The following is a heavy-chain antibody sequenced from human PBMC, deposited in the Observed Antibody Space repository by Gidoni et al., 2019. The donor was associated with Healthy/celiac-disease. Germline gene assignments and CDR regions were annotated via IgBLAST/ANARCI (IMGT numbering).Heavy chain of an antibody. J-gene: IGHJ4*02. CDR1: GYRFSTYW. D-gene: IGHD2-15*01. Sequence: EVQLVQSGAEVKKPGESLKISCKGSGYRFSTYWIAWVRQMPGKGLEWMGIIYPGDSDNRNSPSFQGQVTISADKSISAAYLQWSSLKASDTAMYYCARPRGGCSGGRCYFLYWGQGTLVTVSS. V-gene: IGHV5-51*01. CDR2: IYPGDSDN. CDR3: ARPRGGCSGGRCYFLY.